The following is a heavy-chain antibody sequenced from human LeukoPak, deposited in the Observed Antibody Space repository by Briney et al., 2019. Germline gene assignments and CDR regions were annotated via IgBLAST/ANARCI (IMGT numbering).Heavy chain of an antibody. CDR3: ARVDTTKGDYFDY. D-gene: IGHD5-18*01. CDR1: GFTFSSYS. CDR2: ISSSSSTI. V-gene: IGHV3-48*01. Sequence: GGSLRLSCAASGFTFSSYSMNWVRQAPGKGLEWVSYISSSSSTIYYADSVKGRFTISRDNAKNSLYLQMNSLGAEDTAVYYCARVDTTKGDYFDYWGQGTLVTASS. J-gene: IGHJ4*02.